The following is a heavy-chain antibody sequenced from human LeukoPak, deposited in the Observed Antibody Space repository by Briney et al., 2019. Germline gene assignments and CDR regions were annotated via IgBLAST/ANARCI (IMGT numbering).Heavy chain of an antibody. V-gene: IGHV3-30-3*01. D-gene: IGHD3-22*01. Sequence: GGSLRLSCAASGFTFSNAWMNWVRQAPGKGLEWVAVISYDGSNKYYADSVKGRFTISRDNSKNTLYLQMNSLRAEDTAVYYCVNLDDDSSGYSGYWGQGTLVTVSS. CDR2: ISYDGSNK. CDR1: GFTFSNAW. CDR3: VNLDDDSSGYSGY. J-gene: IGHJ4*02.